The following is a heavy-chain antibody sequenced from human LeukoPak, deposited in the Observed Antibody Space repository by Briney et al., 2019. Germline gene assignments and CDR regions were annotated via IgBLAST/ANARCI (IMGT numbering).Heavy chain of an antibody. CDR2: IYYSGST. D-gene: IGHD2-21*01. Sequence: SETLSLTCTVSGGSISSYYWSWIRQPPGKGLEWIGYIYYSGSTNYNPSLKSRVTISVDTSKNQFSLKLSSVTAADTAGYYCARSPLYAYCGGDCSDYWGQGTLVTVSS. V-gene: IGHV4-59*01. J-gene: IGHJ4*02. CDR1: GGSISSYY. CDR3: ARSPLYAYCGGDCSDY.